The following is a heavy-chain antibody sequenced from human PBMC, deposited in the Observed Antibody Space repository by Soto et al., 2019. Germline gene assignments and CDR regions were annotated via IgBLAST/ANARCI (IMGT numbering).Heavy chain of an antibody. D-gene: IGHD2-21*02. Sequence: QVPLQESGPGLVKPSETLSLTCTVSGGSISRYYWSWIRQPPGKGLEWIGYMYNTGSTIYNPSLKSRVTISVYTSKNQFSLNLISVTAADTAVYYCARNLWGYCGADCYPLDVWGQGTTVTVSS. CDR3: ARNLWGYCGADCYPLDV. V-gene: IGHV4-59*01. J-gene: IGHJ6*02. CDR1: GGSISRYY. CDR2: MYNTGST.